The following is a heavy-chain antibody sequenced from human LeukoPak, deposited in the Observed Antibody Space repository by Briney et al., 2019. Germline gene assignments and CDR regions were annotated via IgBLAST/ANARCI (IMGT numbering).Heavy chain of an antibody. D-gene: IGHD3-22*01. CDR3: AKPAMIVVVIKYYFDY. J-gene: IGHJ4*02. CDR2: ISGSDGST. CDR1: GFTFSSYA. V-gene: IGHV3-23*01. Sequence: PGGSLRLSCAASGFTFSSYAMSWVRQAPGKGLEWVSAISGSDGSTYYADSVKGRFTISRDNSKNTLYLQMNSMRAEDTAVYYCAKPAMIVVVIKYYFDYWGQGTLVTVSS.